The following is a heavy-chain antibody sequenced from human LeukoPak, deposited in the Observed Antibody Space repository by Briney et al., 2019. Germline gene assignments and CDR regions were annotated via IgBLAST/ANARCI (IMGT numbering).Heavy chain of an antibody. CDR2: ISSDGINK. V-gene: IGHV3-30*04. J-gene: IGHJ4*02. CDR3: AKFVAGEVR. Sequence: GGSLRLSCAASGFTFSTYALHWLRQAPGRGLEWVAVISSDGINKYFADSVKGRFTISRDNSKNTVYLQVNSLRPEDTAVYYCAKFVAGEVRWGLGTLVTVSS. CDR1: GFTFSTYA. D-gene: IGHD2-21*01.